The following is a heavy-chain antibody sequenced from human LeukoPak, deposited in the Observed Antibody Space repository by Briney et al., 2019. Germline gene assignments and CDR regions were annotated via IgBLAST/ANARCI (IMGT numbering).Heavy chain of an antibody. V-gene: IGHV3-23*01. CDR1: GFTFSSYA. CDR2: INGSGGST. CDR3: ARDSGFSGTQRGEY. D-gene: IGHD3/OR15-3a*01. Sequence: GGSLRLSCAASGFTFSSYAMSWVRQAPGKGLEWVSDINGSGGSTYYADSVKGRFTISRDNSKDTLYLQMNSLRAEDTAVYYCARDSGFSGTQRGEYWGQGTLVTVSS. J-gene: IGHJ4*02.